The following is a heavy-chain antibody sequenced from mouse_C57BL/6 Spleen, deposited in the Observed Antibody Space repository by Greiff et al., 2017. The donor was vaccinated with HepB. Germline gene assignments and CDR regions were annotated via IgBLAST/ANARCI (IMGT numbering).Heavy chain of an antibody. CDR1: GYAFSSSW. CDR3: ARVGDWDDWYFDV. J-gene: IGHJ1*03. Sequence: VQLQQSGPELVKPGASVKISCKASGYAFSSSWMNWVKQRPGKGLEWIGRIYPGDGDTNYNGKFKGKATLTADTSSSTAYMQLSSLTSEDSAVYFCARVGDWDDWYFDVWGTGTTVTVSS. CDR2: IYPGDGDT. V-gene: IGHV1-82*01. D-gene: IGHD4-1*01.